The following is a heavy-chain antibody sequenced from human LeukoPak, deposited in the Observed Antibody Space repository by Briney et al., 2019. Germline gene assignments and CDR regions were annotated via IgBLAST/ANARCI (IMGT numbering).Heavy chain of an antibody. D-gene: IGHD4-17*01. CDR1: GYSFTSYW. Sequence: GESLKISCKGSGYSFTSYWIGRVRQMPGKGLEWMGIIYPDDSDIRYNPSFQGQVTISADKSISTAYLQWSSLKASDTAIYYCARQGFSTAGGYDYWGQGTLVTVSS. V-gene: IGHV5-51*01. CDR3: ARQGFSTAGGYDY. J-gene: IGHJ4*02. CDR2: IYPDDSDI.